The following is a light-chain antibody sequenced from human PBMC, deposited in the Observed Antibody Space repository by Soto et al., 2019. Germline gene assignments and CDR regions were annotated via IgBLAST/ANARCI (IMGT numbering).Light chain of an antibody. CDR3: QQYNTYWT. CDR2: KAS. Sequence: DLQMTQSPSTLSASVGDRVTITCRARQSISSWLAWYQQKPGKAPKLLIYKASSLESGVPSRFSGSGSGTEFTLTISNLQPDDFATYYCQQYNTYWTFGQGTKVEIK. CDR1: QSISSW. J-gene: IGKJ1*01. V-gene: IGKV1-5*03.